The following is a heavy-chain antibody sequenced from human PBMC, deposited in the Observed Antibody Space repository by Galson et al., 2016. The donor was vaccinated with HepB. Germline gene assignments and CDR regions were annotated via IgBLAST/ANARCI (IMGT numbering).Heavy chain of an antibody. CDR1: GFTFSSYG. D-gene: IGHD1-1*01. Sequence: SLRLSCAASGFTFSSYGMHWVRQAPGKGLEWVAVISYDGNDKYYADSVKGRFTISRDNSKNTLYLQMSSLRAEDTAVYYCAKDVWRGSGTDYYGMDVWGQGTTVTVSS. CDR3: AKDVWRGSGTDYYGMDV. CDR2: ISYDGNDK. J-gene: IGHJ6*02. V-gene: IGHV3-30*18.